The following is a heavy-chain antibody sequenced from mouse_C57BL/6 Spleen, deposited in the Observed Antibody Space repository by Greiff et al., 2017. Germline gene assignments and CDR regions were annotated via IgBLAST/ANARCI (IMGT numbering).Heavy chain of an antibody. V-gene: IGHV1-26*01. CDR1: GYTFTDYY. CDR2: INPNNGGT. J-gene: IGHJ4*01. Sequence: VQLQQSGPELVKPGASVKISCKASGYTFTDYYMNWVKQSHGKSLEWIGDINPNNGGTSYNQKFKGKATLTVDKSSSTAYMELRSLTSEDSAVYYCASYLKNAMDYWGQGTSVTVSS. CDR3: ASYLKNAMDY. D-gene: IGHD2-1*01.